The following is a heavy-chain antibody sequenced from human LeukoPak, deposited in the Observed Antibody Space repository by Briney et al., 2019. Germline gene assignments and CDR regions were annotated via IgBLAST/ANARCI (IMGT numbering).Heavy chain of an antibody. V-gene: IGHV4-59*08. CDR1: GASTSSSF. Sequence: ETLSLTCTVSGASTSSSFWSWIRQSPGKGLEWIGYINYRGETSQNPSLESRVSMSVDTSKNQISLQLTSVTAADTAVYYCARMIVATIRIGVYFYHGMDVWGQGTTVTVSS. D-gene: IGHD5-12*01. J-gene: IGHJ6*02. CDR3: ARMIVATIRIGVYFYHGMDV. CDR2: INYRGET.